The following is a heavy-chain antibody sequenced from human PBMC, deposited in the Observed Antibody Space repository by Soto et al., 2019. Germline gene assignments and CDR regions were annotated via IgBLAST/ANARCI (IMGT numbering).Heavy chain of an antibody. CDR3: VKDHCGGDCYSDPYFDY. CDR1: GFSFTTYG. D-gene: IGHD2-21*02. J-gene: IGHJ4*02. Sequence: QVQLVESGGGVVQPGRSLRLSCAASGFSFTTYGLHWVRQAPGKGLEWVAVIWYDGSNQYYADSVKGRFTTSRDNSKNILYLEMNSLRVDDTAVYYCVKDHCGGDCYSDPYFDYWGQGTLVTVSS. CDR2: IWYDGSNQ. V-gene: IGHV3-33*06.